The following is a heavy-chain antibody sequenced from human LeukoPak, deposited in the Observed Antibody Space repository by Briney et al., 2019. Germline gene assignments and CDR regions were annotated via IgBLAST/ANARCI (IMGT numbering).Heavy chain of an antibody. V-gene: IGHV1-2*04. CDR3: ASNILSIAAAGTGPYYYGMDV. CDR2: INPNSGGT. Sequence: ASVKVSCRASGYTFTGYYMHWVRQAPGQGLEWMGWINPNSGGTNYAQKFQGWVTMTRDTSISTAYMELSRLRSDDTAVYYCASNILSIAAAGTGPYYYGMDVWGQGTTVTVSS. J-gene: IGHJ6*02. CDR1: GYTFTGYY. D-gene: IGHD6-13*01.